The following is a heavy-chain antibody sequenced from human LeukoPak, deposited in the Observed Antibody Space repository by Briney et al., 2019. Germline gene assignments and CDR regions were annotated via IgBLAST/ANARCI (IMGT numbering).Heavy chain of an antibody. J-gene: IGHJ4*02. CDR2: IKQYGSEK. CDR1: GFTFSSYW. V-gene: IGHV3-7*03. D-gene: IGHD4-23*01. Sequence: GGSLRLSCVASGFTFSSYWMSWVRQAPGKGLEWVANIKQYGSEKYYVDSVKGRFTISRDNAKNSLYLQMNSLRAEDTAIYYCARGGGVYGGNLDCWGQGTLVTVSS. CDR3: ARGGGVYGGNLDC.